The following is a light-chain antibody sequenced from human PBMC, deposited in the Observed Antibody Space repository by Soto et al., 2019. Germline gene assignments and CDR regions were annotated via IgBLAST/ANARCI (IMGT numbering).Light chain of an antibody. CDR1: SSNIGAGYD. Sequence: QSVLTQPPSVSGAPGQRVTISCTGSSSNIGAGYDVHWYQQLPGTGPKLLIYGNSNRPSGVPDRFSGSKSGTSASLAITGLQAEDEADYYCQSYDSSLSGVFGTGTKLTVL. CDR3: QSYDSSLSGV. J-gene: IGLJ1*01. CDR2: GNS. V-gene: IGLV1-40*01.